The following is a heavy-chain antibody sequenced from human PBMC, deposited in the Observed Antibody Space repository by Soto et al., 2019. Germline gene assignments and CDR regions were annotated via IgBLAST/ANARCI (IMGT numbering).Heavy chain of an antibody. V-gene: IGHV3-23*01. CDR2: ISDSGVYT. CDR3: AKRDLGF. Sequence: XECLRLSCAASGFTFGSYAVSWVRLAPGKGLEWVSSISDSGVYTTYADSVKGRFIISRNNSMNTLYVQMNSLRVEDTAIYYCAKRDLGFWGQGTLVTVSS. CDR1: GFTFGSYA. J-gene: IGHJ4*02.